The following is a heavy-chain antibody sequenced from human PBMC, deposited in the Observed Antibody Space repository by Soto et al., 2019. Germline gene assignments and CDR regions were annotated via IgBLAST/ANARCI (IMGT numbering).Heavy chain of an antibody. V-gene: IGHV4-34*01. D-gene: IGHD5-12*01. J-gene: IGHJ2*01. CDR3: ARAYSGYDYWYFDL. CDR2: INHSGST. CDR1: GGSFSGYY. Sequence: PSETLSLTCAVYGGSFSGYYWSWIRQPPGKGLEWIGEINHSGSTNYNPSLKSRVTISVDTSKNQFSLKLSSVTAADTAVYYCARAYSGYDYWYFDLWGRGTLVTVSS.